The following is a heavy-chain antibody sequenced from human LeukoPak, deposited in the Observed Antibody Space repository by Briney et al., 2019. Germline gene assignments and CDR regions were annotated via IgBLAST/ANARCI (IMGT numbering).Heavy chain of an antibody. D-gene: IGHD6-13*01. CDR3: SSSLNY. CDR2: INSDGSST. J-gene: IGHJ4*02. Sequence: GGALRLSCAASGFTFSSYWMHWVRQAPGKGPVWVSLINSDGSSTTYADSVKGRFTISRDNAKNTLYLQMNSLRAEDTAVYYCSSSLNYWGQGTQVTVSS. V-gene: IGHV3-74*01. CDR1: GFTFSSYW.